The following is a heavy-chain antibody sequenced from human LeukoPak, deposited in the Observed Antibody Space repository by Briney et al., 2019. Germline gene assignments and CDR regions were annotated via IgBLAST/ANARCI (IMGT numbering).Heavy chain of an antibody. V-gene: IGHV3-23*01. Sequence: RESLRLSCSASGFTLSCYAINWVRRTPGKVLGWDASIRGRAERTTNYADSVEGRCTIYRDNSQNTLYLQMNSLRAEDSTGYFYAKDGYCTSTSCYLLEWGQGTLVTVSS. CDR3: AKDGYCTSTSCYLLE. J-gene: IGHJ4*02. D-gene: IGHD2-2*01. CDR1: GFTLSCYA. CDR2: IRGRAERTT.